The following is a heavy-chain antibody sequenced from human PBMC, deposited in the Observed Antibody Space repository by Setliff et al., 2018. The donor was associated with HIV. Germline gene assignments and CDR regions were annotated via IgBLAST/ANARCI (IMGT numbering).Heavy chain of an antibody. CDR2: INHSGST. CDR3: ARRGAAMVLNWFDP. Sequence: PSETLSLTCAVYGGSFSGYYWSWIRQPPGKGREWIGEINHSGSTNYNPSLKSRVTISVDTSKNQFSLKLSSVTAADTAVYYCARRGAAMVLNWFDPWGQGNLVTVSS. J-gene: IGHJ5*02. V-gene: IGHV4-34*01. D-gene: IGHD5-18*01. CDR1: GGSFSGYY.